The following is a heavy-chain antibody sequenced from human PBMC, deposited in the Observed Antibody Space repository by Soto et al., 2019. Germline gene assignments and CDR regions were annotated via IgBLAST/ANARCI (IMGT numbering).Heavy chain of an antibody. CDR2: ISAYNGNT. CDR3: ARPSTVIPPSFDY. CDR1: GYTFTSYG. D-gene: IGHD4-4*01. V-gene: IGHV1-18*01. J-gene: IGHJ4*02. Sequence: QVQLVQSGAEVKKPGASVKVSCKASGYTFTSYGISWVRQAPGQGLEWMGWISAYNGNTNYAQKLQGRVTMTTDTPTSTASRELRSLRSDDTAVYYCARPSTVIPPSFDYWGQGTLVTVSS.